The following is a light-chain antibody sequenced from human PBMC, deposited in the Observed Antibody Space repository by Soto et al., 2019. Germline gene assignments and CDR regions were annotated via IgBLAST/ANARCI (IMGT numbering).Light chain of an antibody. Sequence: IQMTQSPSTLSASVGDRVTITCRASHNIERWMAWYQQKPGKAPSLLIFDASTLHSGVPSRFSGSGSGTEFTLTITSLQPDDFATYYCQQYNSYPWTFGQGTKVDIK. CDR3: QQYNSYPWT. CDR2: DAS. V-gene: IGKV1-5*01. CDR1: HNIERW. J-gene: IGKJ1*01.